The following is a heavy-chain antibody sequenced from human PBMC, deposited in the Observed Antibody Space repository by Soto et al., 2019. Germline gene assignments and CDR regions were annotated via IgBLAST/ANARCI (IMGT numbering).Heavy chain of an antibody. V-gene: IGHV4-39*01. Sequence: QLQLQESGPGLVKPSETLSLTCTVSGGSISSSSYYWGWLRQPPGKGLEWLGSVYYSGSTYYNPSLRSRVTISGDTSKDQFSLKLSSVTAADTAVYYCARDAEGYGFVGCVVVAAIDYCGQGTLVTVSS. CDR3: ARDAEGYGFVGCVVVAAIDY. CDR1: GGSISSSSYY. J-gene: IGHJ4*02. CDR2: VYYSGST. D-gene: IGHD2-15*01.